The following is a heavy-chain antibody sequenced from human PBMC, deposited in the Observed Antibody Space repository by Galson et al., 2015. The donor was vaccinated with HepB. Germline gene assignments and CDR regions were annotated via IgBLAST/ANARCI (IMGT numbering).Heavy chain of an antibody. V-gene: IGHV3-23*01. D-gene: IGHD1-7*01. J-gene: IGHJ6*02. Sequence: EWVSAISGSGGSTYYADSVKGRFTISRDNSKNTLYLQMNSLRAEDTAVYYCAKGDQDPYNWNYLGAYYYYYGMDVWGQGTTVTVSS. CDR2: ISGSGGST. CDR3: AKGDQDPYNWNYLGAYYYYYGMDV.